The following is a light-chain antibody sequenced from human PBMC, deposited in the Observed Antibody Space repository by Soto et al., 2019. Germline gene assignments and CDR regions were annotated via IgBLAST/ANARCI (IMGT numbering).Light chain of an antibody. Sequence: QSVLTQPASVSGSPGQSITISFTGTSSDVCGYNYVSLYQQHPGKDPKLMIYDVTNRPSGVSNRFSGSKSGNTASLTISGLQAEDEADYYCRSYTSSSTPLVFGGGTKLTVL. CDR2: DVT. CDR1: SSDVCGYNY. J-gene: IGLJ3*02. CDR3: RSYTSSSTPLV. V-gene: IGLV2-14*01.